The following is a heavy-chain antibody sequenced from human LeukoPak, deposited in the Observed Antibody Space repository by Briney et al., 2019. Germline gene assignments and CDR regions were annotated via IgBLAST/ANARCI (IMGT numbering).Heavy chain of an antibody. CDR1: GFTFSSYS. D-gene: IGHD1-26*01. V-gene: IGHV3-48*02. Sequence: PGGSLRLSCAASGFTFSSYSKNWVRQAPGKGLEWVSYISSSSSISYGDSVKGRFTISRDNAKNSLFLQMNSLRDEDTAVYYCARGLVGATDVDYWGQGTLVTVSS. J-gene: IGHJ4*02. CDR3: ARGLVGATDVDY. CDR2: ISSSSSI.